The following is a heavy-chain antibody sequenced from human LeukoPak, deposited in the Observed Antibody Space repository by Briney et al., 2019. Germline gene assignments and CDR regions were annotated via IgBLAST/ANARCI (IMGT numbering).Heavy chain of an antibody. CDR3: ARNGIGYCSSTSCYVHGDFDY. Sequence: ASVKVSCKASGYTFTSYAMNWVRQAPGQGLEWMGWINTNTGNPTYAQGFTGRFVFSLDTSVSTAYLQISSLKAEDTAVYYCARNGIGYCSSTSCYVHGDFDYWGQGTLVTVSS. J-gene: IGHJ4*02. D-gene: IGHD2-2*01. V-gene: IGHV7-4-1*02. CDR1: GYTFTSYA. CDR2: INTNTGNP.